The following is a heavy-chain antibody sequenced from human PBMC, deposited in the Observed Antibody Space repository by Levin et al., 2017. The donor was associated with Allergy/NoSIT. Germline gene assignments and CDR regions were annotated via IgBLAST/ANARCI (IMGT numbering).Heavy chain of an antibody. V-gene: IGHV3-11*01. CDR3: AKLYGDYVDY. CDR2: ITSNGDKT. CDR1: GFTFSDYY. D-gene: IGHD4-17*01. J-gene: IGHJ4*02. Sequence: GGSLRLSCVASGFTFSDYYVSWIRQAAGKGLEWVSYITSNGDKTFYADSVKGRFTISRDNAKNSLDLQMNSLRAGDSAVYYCAKLYGDYVDYWGQGTLVTVSS.